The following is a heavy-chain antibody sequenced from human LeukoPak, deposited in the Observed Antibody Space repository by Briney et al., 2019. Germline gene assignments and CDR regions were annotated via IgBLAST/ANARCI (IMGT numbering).Heavy chain of an antibody. CDR2: ISYDGSNK. CDR3: ARDLYRIVVVPHYFDS. J-gene: IGHJ4*02. V-gene: IGHV3-30*04. D-gene: IGHD3-22*01. CDR1: GFTFSSYA. Sequence: GRSLRLSCAASGFTFSSYAMHWVRQAPGKGLEWVAVISYDGSNKYYADSVKGRFTISRDNSKNTLYLQMNSLRAEDTAVYYCARDLYRIVVVPHYFDSWGQGTLVTVSS.